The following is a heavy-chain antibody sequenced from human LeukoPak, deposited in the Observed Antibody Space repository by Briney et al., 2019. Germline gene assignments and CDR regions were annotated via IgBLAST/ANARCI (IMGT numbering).Heavy chain of an antibody. V-gene: IGHV3-23*01. CDR3: AKDRDIILTGHGMDV. D-gene: IGHD3-9*01. CDR2: IGGLGEST. J-gene: IGHJ6*02. Sequence: GGSLRLSCEASGFSFSRYAMTWVRQAPGKGLEWVSTIGGLGESTNYGDSVKGRFTISRDNSKNTLYLQMNNLRAEDTAVYYCAKDRDIILTGHGMDVWGQGTTVTVSS. CDR1: GFSFSRYA.